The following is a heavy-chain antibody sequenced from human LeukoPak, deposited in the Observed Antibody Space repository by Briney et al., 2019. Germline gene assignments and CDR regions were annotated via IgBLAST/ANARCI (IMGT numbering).Heavy chain of an antibody. CDR2: IYYSGST. J-gene: IGHJ4*02. CDR3: AREGKGRDYGDYVFDY. CDR1: GGSISSGDYY. V-gene: IGHV4-30-4*01. D-gene: IGHD4-17*01. Sequence: SETLSLTCTVSGGSISSGDYYWSWIRQPPGKGLEWIGYIYYSGSTYYNPSLKSRVTISVDTSKNQFSLKLSSVTAADTAVYCCAREGKGRDYGDYVFDYWGQGTLVTVSS.